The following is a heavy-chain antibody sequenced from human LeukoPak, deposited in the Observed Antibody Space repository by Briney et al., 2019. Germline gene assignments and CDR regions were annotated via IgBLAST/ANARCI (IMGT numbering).Heavy chain of an antibody. CDR3: ARDSYGHLDY. J-gene: IGHJ4*02. CDR1: GFTLSTYA. D-gene: IGHD3-10*01. Sequence: GGSLRLSCAGSGFTLSTYAMGWVRQAPGKGLVWVSRINSDVSSTSYADSVKGRFTISRDNAKNTLYLQMNSLRAEDTAVYYCARDSYGHLDYWGQGTLVTVSS. CDR2: INSDVSST. V-gene: IGHV3-74*01.